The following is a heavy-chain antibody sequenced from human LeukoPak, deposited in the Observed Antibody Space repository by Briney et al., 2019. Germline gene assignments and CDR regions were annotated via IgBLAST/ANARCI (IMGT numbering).Heavy chain of an antibody. V-gene: IGHV3-21*01. CDR2: ISSSSSYI. Sequence: GGSLRLSCAASGFTFSSYSMNWVRQAPGEGLEWVSSISSSSSYIYYADSVKGRFTISRDNAKNSLYLQMNSLRAEDTAVYYCARGRFSSGYYHHFDYWGQGTLVTVSS. CDR1: GFTFSSYS. CDR3: ARGRFSSGYYHHFDY. D-gene: IGHD3-22*01. J-gene: IGHJ4*02.